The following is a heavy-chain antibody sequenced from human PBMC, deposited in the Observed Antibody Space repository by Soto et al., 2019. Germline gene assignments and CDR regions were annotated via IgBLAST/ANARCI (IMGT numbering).Heavy chain of an antibody. CDR3: ARFAMVRPNDY. CDR2: ISAYNGNT. Sequence: QVQLVQSGAEVKKPGASVKVSCKASGYIFTTYGISWVRQAPGQGLEWMGWISAYNGNTNYAQKFQGRVTMTTDATNNTAQKEPRDPKTDHTAVYYCARFAMVRPNDYWGQGTLVTVSS. V-gene: IGHV1-18*01. D-gene: IGHD3-10*01. CDR1: GYIFTTYG. J-gene: IGHJ4*02.